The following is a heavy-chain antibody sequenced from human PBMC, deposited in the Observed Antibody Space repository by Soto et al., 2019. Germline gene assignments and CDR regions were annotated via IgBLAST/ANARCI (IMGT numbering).Heavy chain of an antibody. CDR2: IGAYNGDT. CDR3: ARVRQLVGYCYYYMDV. V-gene: IGHV1-18*01. D-gene: IGHD6-6*01. J-gene: IGHJ6*03. CDR1: GYTFTNYG. Sequence: ASVKVSCKASGYTFTNYGITWVRQAPGQGLEWMGGIGAYNGDTHYTQRLQGRVTMTTDTSTSTAYMELRGLRSDDTAIYYCARVRQLVGYCYYYMDVWGKGTTVTGSS.